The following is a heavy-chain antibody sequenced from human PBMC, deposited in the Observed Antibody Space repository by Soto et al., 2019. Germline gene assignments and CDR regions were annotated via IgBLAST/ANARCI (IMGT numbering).Heavy chain of an antibody. CDR3: ARSCGGDCYTSYDAFDI. Sequence: QITLKESGPTLVKPTQTLTLTCTFSGFSLSTSGVGVGWIRQPPGKALEWLALIYWDDDKRYSPSLKSRLTITKDTSKTQVVLTMTNMDPVDTATYYCARSCGGDCYTSYDAFDIWGQGTMVTVSS. CDR2: IYWDDDK. V-gene: IGHV2-5*02. CDR1: GFSLSTSGVG. J-gene: IGHJ3*02. D-gene: IGHD2-21*02.